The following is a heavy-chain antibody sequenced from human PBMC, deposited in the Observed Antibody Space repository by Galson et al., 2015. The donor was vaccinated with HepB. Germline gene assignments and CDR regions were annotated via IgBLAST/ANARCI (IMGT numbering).Heavy chain of an antibody. CDR1: GYTFTSYA. D-gene: IGHD6-13*01. J-gene: IGHJ4*02. Sequence: SVKVSCKASGYTFTSYAMHWVRQAPGQRLEWMGWINAGNGNTKYSQKFQGRVTITRDTSASTAYMELSSLRSEDTAVYYCARGEAAAGTEGYFDYWGQGTLVTVSS. CDR3: ARGEAAAGTEGYFDY. CDR2: INAGNGNT. V-gene: IGHV1-3*01.